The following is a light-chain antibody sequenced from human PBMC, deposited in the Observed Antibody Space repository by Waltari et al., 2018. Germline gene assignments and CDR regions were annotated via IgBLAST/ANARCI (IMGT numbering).Light chain of an antibody. Sequence: QSALTQPASVSGSPGQSIPISCTRTSRDFGSYHLVSWYQQHPGKAPKLMIYEGSKRPSGVSNRFSGSKSGNTASLTISGLQAEDEADYYCCSYAGSYVFGTGTKVTVL. V-gene: IGLV2-23*01. CDR2: EGS. CDR1: SRDFGSYHL. J-gene: IGLJ1*01. CDR3: CSYAGSYV.